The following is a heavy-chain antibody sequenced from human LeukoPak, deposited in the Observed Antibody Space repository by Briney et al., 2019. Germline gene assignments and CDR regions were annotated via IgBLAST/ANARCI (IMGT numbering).Heavy chain of an antibody. CDR3: ARDRPELDAEPYYYYYGMDV. J-gene: IGHJ6*02. V-gene: IGHV1-18*01. CDR1: GYTFTSYG. D-gene: IGHD6-13*01. Sequence: ASVTVSCKASGYTFTSYGISWVRQAPGQGLEWMGWISAYNGNTNYAQKLQGRVTMTTDTSTSTAYMELRSLRSDDTAVYYCARDRPELDAEPYYYYYGMDVWGQGTTVTVSS. CDR2: ISAYNGNT.